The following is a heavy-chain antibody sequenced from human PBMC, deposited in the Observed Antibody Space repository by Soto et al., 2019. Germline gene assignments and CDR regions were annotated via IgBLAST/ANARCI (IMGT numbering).Heavy chain of an antibody. CDR1: GFTFTSCA. CDR2: ISGTAGNT. CDR3: AKGDWDYIAGHFDY. D-gene: IGHD1-7*01. V-gene: IGHV3-23*01. J-gene: IGHJ4*02. Sequence: GGSLRPSFPPSGFTFTSCAMSWVRRAPGKGLEWVSAISGTAGNTHHADSVKGRFTISRDISKNTLYLQMNSLRAEDTAVYYCAKGDWDYIAGHFDYWGQGTLVTVSS.